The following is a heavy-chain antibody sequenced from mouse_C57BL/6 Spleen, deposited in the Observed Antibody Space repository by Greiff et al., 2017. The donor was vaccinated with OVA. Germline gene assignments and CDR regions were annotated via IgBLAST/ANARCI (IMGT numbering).Heavy chain of an antibody. CDR1: GYSFTDYN. J-gene: IGHJ1*03. V-gene: IGHV1-39*01. CDR2: INPNYGTT. D-gene: IGHD2-4*01. Sequence: VQLKESGPELVKPGASVKISCKASGYSFTDYNMNWVKQSNGKSLEWIGVINPNYGTTSYNQKFKGKATLTVDQASSIAYMQLNSLTSEASAVYYCARPYDDDERDAYFDVWGTGTTVTVSS. CDR3: ARPYDDDERDAYFDV.